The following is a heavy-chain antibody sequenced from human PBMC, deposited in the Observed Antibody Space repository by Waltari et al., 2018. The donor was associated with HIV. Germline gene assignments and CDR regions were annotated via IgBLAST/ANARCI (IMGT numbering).Heavy chain of an antibody. CDR2: INSDGSST. V-gene: IGHV3-74*01. CDR1: GFTFSSYW. D-gene: IGHD3-22*01. Sequence: EVQLVESGGGLVQPGGSLRLSCAASGFTFSSYWMHWVRHAPGKGLVWVSRINSDGSSTSYADAVKGRFTISRDNAKNTLHLQMNSLRAEDTAVYYCARQRATYYYDSSGYPYYYYYGMDVWGQGTTVTVSS. CDR3: ARQRATYYYDSSGYPYYYYYGMDV. J-gene: IGHJ6*02.